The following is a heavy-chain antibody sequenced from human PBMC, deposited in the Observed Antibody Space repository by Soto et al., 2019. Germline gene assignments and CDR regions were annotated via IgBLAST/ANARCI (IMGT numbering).Heavy chain of an antibody. CDR1: GFSFMSNA. J-gene: IGHJ6*02. Sequence: GGSLRLSCSASGFSFMSNAMHWVRQAPGKGLEYVAGTSGNGALTYYADSLKGRFTISRDNSRNTLDLQMSSLRPEETALYYCAKGFAYSRDGVDVWGQGTTVTVSS. D-gene: IGHD1-26*01. CDR2: TSGNGALT. V-gene: IGHV3-64D*08. CDR3: AKGFAYSRDGVDV.